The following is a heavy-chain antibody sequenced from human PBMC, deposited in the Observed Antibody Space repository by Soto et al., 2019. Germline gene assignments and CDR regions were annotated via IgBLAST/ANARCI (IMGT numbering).Heavy chain of an antibody. CDR2: INHSGST. Sequence: PSETLSLTCAVYGVSFSGYYWSWIRQPPGKGLEWIGEINHSGSTNYNPSLKSRVTISVDTSKNQFSLKLSSVTAADTAVYYCARGRSPHGTMVRGVMYSYYGMDVWGQGTTVTVSS. CDR1: GVSFSGYY. D-gene: IGHD3-10*01. CDR3: ARGRSPHGTMVRGVMYSYYGMDV. V-gene: IGHV4-34*01. J-gene: IGHJ6*02.